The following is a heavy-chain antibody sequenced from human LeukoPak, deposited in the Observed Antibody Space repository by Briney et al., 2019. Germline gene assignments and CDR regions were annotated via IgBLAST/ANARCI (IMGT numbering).Heavy chain of an antibody. D-gene: IGHD2-15*01. CDR1: GGSISGYY. CDR3: AREGRSSTPGY. J-gene: IGHJ4*02. CDR2: ISGSGST. Sequence: SETLSLTCAVSGGSISGYYWSWIRQPAGKGLEWMGRISGSGSTDYDPSLKSRVTMSVDTSKNQFSLKLNSVTAADTAVYYCAREGRSSTPGYWGQGTLVTVSS. V-gene: IGHV4-4*07.